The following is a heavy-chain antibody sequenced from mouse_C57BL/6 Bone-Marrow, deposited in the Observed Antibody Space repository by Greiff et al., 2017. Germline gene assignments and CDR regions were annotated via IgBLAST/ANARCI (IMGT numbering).Heavy chain of an antibody. CDR2: IYPGSGNT. J-gene: IGHJ3*01. D-gene: IGHD2-4*01. CDR1: GYSFTSYY. V-gene: IGHV1-66*01. Sequence: QVQLQQSGPELVKPGASVKISCKASGYSFTSYYIHWVKQRPGQGLEWIGWIYPGSGNTKYNEKFKGKATLTADTSSSTAYMQLSSLTSEASAVYYCARPGLRQGPFAYWGQGTLVTVSA. CDR3: ARPGLRQGPFAY.